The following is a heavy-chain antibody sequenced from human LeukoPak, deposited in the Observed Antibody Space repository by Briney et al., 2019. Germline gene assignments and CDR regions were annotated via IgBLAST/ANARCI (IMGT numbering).Heavy chain of an antibody. D-gene: IGHD3-22*01. CDR2: INPNNGGT. J-gene: IGHJ4*02. Sequence: ASVKVSCKASGYTFTGYYMHWVRQAPGQGLEWMGRINPNNGGTNYAQKFQGRVTMTRDTSISTAYMELSRLRSDDTAVYYCARGTYYYDSSGYCFFDYWGQGTLVTVSS. CDR3: ARGTYYYDSSGYCFFDY. V-gene: IGHV1-2*06. CDR1: GYTFTGYY.